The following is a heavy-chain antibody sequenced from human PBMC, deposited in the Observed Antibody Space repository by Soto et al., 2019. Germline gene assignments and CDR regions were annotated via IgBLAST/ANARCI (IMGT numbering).Heavy chain of an antibody. V-gene: IGHV3-74*01. D-gene: IGHD3-16*01. CDR3: ARSIGGGFDP. CDR1: GITLESYW. CDR2: ISGDGNIT. Sequence: EVRLVESGGGLVQPGGSLRLSCAVSGITLESYWMHWVRQSPGKGLVWVARISGDGNITDYAGFVGGRFTMSRDNARDTGFLQMDSLRAEDTCVYYCARSIGGGFDPWGQGTLVIVSS. J-gene: IGHJ5*02.